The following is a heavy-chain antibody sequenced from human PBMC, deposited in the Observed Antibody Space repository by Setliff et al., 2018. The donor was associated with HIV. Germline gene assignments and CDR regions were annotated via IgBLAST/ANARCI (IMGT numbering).Heavy chain of an antibody. CDR2: IIPITGTI. J-gene: IGHJ6*02. V-gene: IGHV1-69*05. CDR3: ARARTTNPGYSSSWAPYEYYGMDV. D-gene: IGHD6-13*01. CDR1: GDTFTGHA. Sequence: SVKVSCKISGDTFTGHAIVWVRQAPGQGLEWMGGIIPITGTIHFAQKFQDRITVTKDESTGTVYMELSSLRAEDTAVYYCARARTTNPGYSSSWAPYEYYGMDVWGQGTTVTVSS.